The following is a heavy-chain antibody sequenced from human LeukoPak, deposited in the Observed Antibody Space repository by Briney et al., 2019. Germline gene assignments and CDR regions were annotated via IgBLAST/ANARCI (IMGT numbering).Heavy chain of an antibody. V-gene: IGHV4-59*01. D-gene: IGHD1-7*01. CDR1: GGSISSYY. J-gene: IGHJ6*02. CDR2: IYYSGST. CDR3: ARDKPLTLGTTHYYYGMDV. Sequence: KPSETLSLTCTVSGGSISSYYWSWIRQPPGKGLEWIGYIYYSGSTNYNPSLKSRVTISVDTSKNQFSLKLSSVTAADTAVYYCARDKPLTLGTTHYYYGMDVWGQGTTVTVSS.